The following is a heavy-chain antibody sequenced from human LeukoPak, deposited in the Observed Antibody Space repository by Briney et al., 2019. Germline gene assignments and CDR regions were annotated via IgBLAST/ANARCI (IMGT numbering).Heavy chain of an antibody. V-gene: IGHV3-9*01. CDR2: ISWNSGSI. D-gene: IGHD4-17*01. CDR3: AETTVTTDY. CDR1: GFTFDDYA. J-gene: IGHJ4*02. Sequence: GGSLRLSCAASGFTFDDYAMHWVRQAPGKGLEWVSGISWNSGSIGYADSVKGRFTISRDNAKNSLYLQMNSLRAEDTAVYYCAETTVTTDYWGQGTLVTVSS.